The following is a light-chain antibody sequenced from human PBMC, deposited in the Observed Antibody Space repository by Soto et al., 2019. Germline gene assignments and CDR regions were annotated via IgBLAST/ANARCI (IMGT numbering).Light chain of an antibody. CDR3: SSYTSSSTLGVV. CDR2: DVS. J-gene: IGLJ2*01. V-gene: IGLV2-14*01. CDR1: SSDVGGYNY. Sequence: SALTQPASVSGSPGQSITISCTGTSSDVGGYNYVSWYQQHPGKAPKLMIYDVSNRPSGVSNRFSGYKSGNTASLTISGLQAEDEADYYCSSYTSSSTLGVVFGGGTKLTVL.